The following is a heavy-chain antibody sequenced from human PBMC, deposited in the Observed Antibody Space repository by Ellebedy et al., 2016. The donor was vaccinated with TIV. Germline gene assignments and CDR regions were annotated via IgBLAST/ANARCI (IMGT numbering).Heavy chain of an antibody. CDR2: IGSFSSAI. V-gene: IGHV3-48*01. J-gene: IGHJ4*02. CDR3: AGHGDRAMTH. D-gene: IGHD5-18*01. Sequence: GESLKISCAASGFNFSSYSMNWVRQAPGKGLEWVSYIGSFSSAIYYADSVKGRFTISRDKSKNTMYLQMNSLRAEDTAVYYCAGHGDRAMTHWGQGTLVTVSS. CDR1: GFNFSSYS.